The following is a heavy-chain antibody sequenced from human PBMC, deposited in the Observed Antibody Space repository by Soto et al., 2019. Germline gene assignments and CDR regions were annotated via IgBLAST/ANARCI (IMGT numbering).Heavy chain of an antibody. CDR3: ARAGGITMVRGRTN. CDR2: ISSSSSYI. V-gene: IGHV3-21*01. J-gene: IGHJ4*02. D-gene: IGHD3-10*01. CDR1: GFTFSSYS. Sequence: GGSLRLSCAASGFTFSSYSMNWVRQAPGKGLEWVSSISSSSSYIYYADSVKGRFTISRDNAKNSLYLQMNSLRAEDTAVYYCARAGGITMVRGRTNWGQGTLVTVSS.